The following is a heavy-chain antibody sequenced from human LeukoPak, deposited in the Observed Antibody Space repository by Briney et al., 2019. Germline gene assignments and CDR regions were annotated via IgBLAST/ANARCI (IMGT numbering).Heavy chain of an antibody. CDR1: GFTFSSYA. CDR2: ISGSGGST. Sequence: GGSLRLSCAASGFTFSSYAMSWVRQAPGKGLESVSAISGSGGSTYYADSVKGRFTISRDNSKNTLYLQMNSLRAEDTAVYYCAKDQPRGAMVTGGLDYWGQGTLVTVSS. J-gene: IGHJ4*02. D-gene: IGHD5-18*01. V-gene: IGHV3-23*01. CDR3: AKDQPRGAMVTGGLDY.